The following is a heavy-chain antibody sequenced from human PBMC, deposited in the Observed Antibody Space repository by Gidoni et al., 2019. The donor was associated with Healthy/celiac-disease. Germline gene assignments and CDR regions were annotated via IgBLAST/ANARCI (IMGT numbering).Heavy chain of an antibody. V-gene: IGHV4-34*01. D-gene: IGHD3-22*01. CDR3: ARERSTYYYDSSGYPLDY. J-gene: IGHJ4*02. CDR1: GGSFSGDY. CDR2: INHRGRT. Sequence: QVQLQQWGAGLLKPPETLSLTCAVYGGSFSGDYWSWIRQPPGKGLEWIGEINHRGRTNYNPSLKSRVPISVDTSKNQFSLKLSSVTAADTAVYYCARERSTYYYDSSGYPLDYWGQGTLVTVSS.